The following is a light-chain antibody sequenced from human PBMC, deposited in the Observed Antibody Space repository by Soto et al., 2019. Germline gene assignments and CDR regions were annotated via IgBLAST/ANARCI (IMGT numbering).Light chain of an antibody. CDR2: GAS. Sequence: EIVLTQSPVTLSFSPLERATLSCIASQSVSSSYLAWYQQKLGQAPRLLIYGASSRATGIPDRFSGSGSGTDFTLTISRLEPEDFAVYYCQQYGSSPRTFGQGT. CDR3: QQYGSSPRT. CDR1: QSVSSSY. V-gene: IGKV3-20*01. J-gene: IGKJ1*01.